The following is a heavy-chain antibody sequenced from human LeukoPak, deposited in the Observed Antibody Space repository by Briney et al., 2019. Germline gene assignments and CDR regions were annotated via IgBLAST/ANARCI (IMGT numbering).Heavy chain of an antibody. CDR3: ARGYSSGSLFDY. V-gene: IGHV1-69*05. J-gene: IGHJ4*02. CDR2: IIPIFGTA. CDR1: GGTFSSYA. D-gene: IGHD3-22*01. Sequence: SVKVSCKASGGTFSSYAISWVRQAPGQGLEWKGGIIPIFGTANYAQKFQGRVTITTDESTSTAYMELSSLRSEDTAVYYCARGYSSGSLFDYWGQGTLVTVSS.